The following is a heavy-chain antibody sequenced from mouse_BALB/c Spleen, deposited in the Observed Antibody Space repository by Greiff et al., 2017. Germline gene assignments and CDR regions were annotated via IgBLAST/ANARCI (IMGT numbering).Heavy chain of an antibody. Sequence: DVKLVESGGGLVKPGGSLKLSCAASGFTFSSYAMSWARQTPEKRLGWVASISSGGSTYYPDSVKGRFTISRDNARNILYLQMSSLRSEDTAMYYCARNGNYLDYWGQGTTLTVSS. CDR3: ARNGNYLDY. V-gene: IGHV5-6-5*01. D-gene: IGHD2-1*01. CDR2: ISSGGST. J-gene: IGHJ2*01. CDR1: GFTFSSYA.